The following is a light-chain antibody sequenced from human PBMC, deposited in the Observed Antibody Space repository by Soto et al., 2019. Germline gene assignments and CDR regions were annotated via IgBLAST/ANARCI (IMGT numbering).Light chain of an antibody. CDR2: GAS. CDR1: QSVGRN. J-gene: IGKJ2*02. V-gene: IGKV3-15*01. Sequence: EIVMTQSPATLSVSPGERATLSCRASQSVGRNLAWYQQKPGQAPRLLIYGASLRATGIPARFSGSGSGTEFTLTISSLQSEDFAVYCCQQYNNWPRTFGQGTKLEIK. CDR3: QQYNNWPRT.